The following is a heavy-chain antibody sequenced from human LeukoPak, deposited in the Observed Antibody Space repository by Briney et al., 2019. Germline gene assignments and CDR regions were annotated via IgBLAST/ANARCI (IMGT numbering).Heavy chain of an antibody. CDR1: GGSISSYY. CDR2: IYYSGST. Sequence: PSETLSLTCTVSGGSISSYYWSWIRQPPGKGLEWIGYIYYSGSTNYNPSLKSRVTISVDTSKNQFSLKLSSVTAADTAVYYCARGMRNYGSGSYPSGMDVWGQGTTVTVS. V-gene: IGHV4-59*12. CDR3: ARGMRNYGSGSYPSGMDV. D-gene: IGHD3-10*01. J-gene: IGHJ6*02.